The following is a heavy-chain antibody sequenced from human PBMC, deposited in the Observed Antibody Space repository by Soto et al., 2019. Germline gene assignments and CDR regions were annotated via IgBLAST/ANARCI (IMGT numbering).Heavy chain of an antibody. CDR3: ARGGEVGVAGSAAFDM. V-gene: IGHV1-46*01. D-gene: IGHD3-3*01. J-gene: IGHJ3*02. CDR2: INPGSGAA. Sequence: QVQLVQSGAEVKKPGASVKMSCTASGYTVTTHYMHWVRQAPGRGLEWMGAINPGSGAAKYTQTFQARVTMTRDTSTNTVYMEMSALRSEDTAVFYCARGGEVGVAGSAAFDMWGQGTMVTVSS. CDR1: GYTVTTHY.